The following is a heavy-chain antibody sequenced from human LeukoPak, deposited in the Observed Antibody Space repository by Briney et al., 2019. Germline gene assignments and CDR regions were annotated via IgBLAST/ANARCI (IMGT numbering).Heavy chain of an antibody. V-gene: IGHV3-23*01. CDR3: AKEGVAGTTYFDY. J-gene: IGHJ4*02. CDR2: ISGVGGRT. CDR1: GFTLSNCA. D-gene: IGHD1-1*01. Sequence: GGSLRLSCAASGFTLSNCAMSWVRQAPGKGLEWVSAISGVGGRTYYADSVKGRFTISRDNSKNTLDLQMSSLRAEDTAVYYCAKEGVAGTTYFDYWGQGTLVTVSS.